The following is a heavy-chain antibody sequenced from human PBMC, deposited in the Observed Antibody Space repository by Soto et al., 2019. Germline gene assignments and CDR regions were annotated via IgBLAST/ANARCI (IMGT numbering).Heavy chain of an antibody. V-gene: IGHV3-21*01. Sequence: GGSLRLSCAASGFTFSSYSMNWVRQAPGKGLEWVSSISSSSSYIYYADSVKGRFTISRDNAKNSLYLQMNSLRAEDTAVYYCARDRGAQQLASLSDYWGQGTLVTVSS. CDR2: ISSSSSYI. D-gene: IGHD6-13*01. J-gene: IGHJ4*02. CDR3: ARDRGAQQLASLSDY. CDR1: GFTFSSYS.